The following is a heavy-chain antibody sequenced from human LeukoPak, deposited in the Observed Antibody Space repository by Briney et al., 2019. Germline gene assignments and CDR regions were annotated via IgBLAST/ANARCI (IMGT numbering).Heavy chain of an antibody. Sequence: ASVKVSCKASGYTFTSYYMHWVRQAPGQGLEWMGIINPSGGSTSYAQKFQGRVTITADKSTSTAYMELSSLRSEDTAVYYCARELTVQSMRGLRGWFDPWGQGTLVTVSS. CDR3: ARELTVQSMRGLRGWFDP. CDR1: GYTFTSYY. CDR2: INPSGGST. J-gene: IGHJ5*02. D-gene: IGHD5-12*01. V-gene: IGHV1-46*01.